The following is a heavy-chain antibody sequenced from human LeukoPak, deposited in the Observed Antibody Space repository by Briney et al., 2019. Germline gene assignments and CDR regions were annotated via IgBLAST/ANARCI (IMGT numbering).Heavy chain of an antibody. Sequence: SETLSLTCAVSGGSISSGGYSWSWIRQPPGKGLEWIGYIYHSGSTYYNPSLKSRVTISVDRSKNQFSLELSSVTAADTAVYYCASFDYGDYEGAFDIWGQGTMVTVSS. CDR3: ASFDYGDYEGAFDI. CDR1: GGSISSGGYS. J-gene: IGHJ3*02. D-gene: IGHD4-17*01. CDR2: IYHSGST. V-gene: IGHV4-30-2*01.